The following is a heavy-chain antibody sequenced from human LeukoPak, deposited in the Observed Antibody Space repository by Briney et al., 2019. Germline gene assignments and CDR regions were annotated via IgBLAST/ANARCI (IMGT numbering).Heavy chain of an antibody. V-gene: IGHV3-21*01. J-gene: IGHJ2*01. CDR1: GFTFSSYS. CDR3: ASGRYWYFDL. D-gene: IGHD3-10*01. Sequence: PGRSLRLSCAASGFTFSSYSMNWVRQAPGRGLEWVSSISSSSSYIYYADSVKGRFTISRDNAKNSLYLQMNSLRAEETAVYYCASGRYWYFDLWGRGTLVTVSS. CDR2: ISSSSSYI.